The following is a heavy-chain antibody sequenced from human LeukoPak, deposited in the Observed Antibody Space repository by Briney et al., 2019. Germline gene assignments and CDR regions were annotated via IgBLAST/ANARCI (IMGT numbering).Heavy chain of an antibody. D-gene: IGHD3-22*01. J-gene: IGHJ4*02. CDR3: AKVKHYYDSSGYYYDY. V-gene: IGHV3-30*18. Sequence: PGGSLRLSCAASGFTFSSYWMSWVRQAPGKGLEWVAVISYDGSNKYYADSVKGRFTISRDNSKNTLYLQMNSLRAEDTAVYYCAKVKHYYDSSGYYYDYWGQGTLVTVSS. CDR1: GFTFSSYW. CDR2: ISYDGSNK.